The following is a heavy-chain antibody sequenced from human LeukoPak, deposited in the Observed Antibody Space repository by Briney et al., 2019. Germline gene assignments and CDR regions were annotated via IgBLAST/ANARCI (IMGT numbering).Heavy chain of an antibody. D-gene: IGHD3-16*02. CDR2: INPSGGST. CDR1: GYTFTGYY. CDR3: ARVPLGPPTANWFDP. Sequence: ASVKVSCKASGYTFTGYYMHWVRQAPGQGLEWMGIINPSGGSTSYAQKFQGRVTMTRDTSTSTVYMELSSLRSEDTAVYYCARVPLGPPTANWFDPWGQGTLVTVSS. V-gene: IGHV1-46*01. J-gene: IGHJ5*02.